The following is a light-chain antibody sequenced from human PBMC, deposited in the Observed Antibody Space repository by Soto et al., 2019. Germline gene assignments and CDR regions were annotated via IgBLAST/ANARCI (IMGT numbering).Light chain of an antibody. CDR3: QQYGNSPIT. CDR2: GTS. J-gene: IGKJ5*01. V-gene: IGKV3-20*01. Sequence: EVVLTQSPGTLSLSRGERGTLSCWSSERIYSAYLGWYQQKPGQAPRLLIYGTSSRATGIPDRFSGSGSGTDFTLTISRLEPEDFAVYYCQQYGNSPITFGQGTRLEI. CDR1: ERIYSAY.